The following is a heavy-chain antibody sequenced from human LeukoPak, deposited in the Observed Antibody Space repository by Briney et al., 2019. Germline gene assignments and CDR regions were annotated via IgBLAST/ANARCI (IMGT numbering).Heavy chain of an antibody. CDR1: GFTFSSFR. D-gene: IGHD4-11*01. CDR2: ISSTSSTI. Sequence: GGSLRLSCAASGFTFSSFRMNWVRQAPGKALEWVSYISSTSSTIYYADSVKGRFTISRDNAKNSLYLQMNSLRAEDTAVYYCARAHPGDYSDFQFDYWGQGTLVTVSS. CDR3: ARAHPGDYSDFQFDY. V-gene: IGHV3-48*01. J-gene: IGHJ4*02.